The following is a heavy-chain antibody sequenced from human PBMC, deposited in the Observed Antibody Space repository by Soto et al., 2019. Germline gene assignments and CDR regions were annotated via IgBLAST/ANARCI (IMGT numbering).Heavy chain of an antibody. CDR2: FDREDGET. D-gene: IGHD1-26*01. J-gene: IGHJ4*02. Sequence: ASVKVSCKVSGYFLTALSIHWVRQAPGKGLEWMGGFDREDGETIYAQKFQGRVTMTEDTSTDSAYMELSSLTSEDTAIYYCAHGEGIVKSVVYFDSWGQGTLVTVSS. CDR1: GYFLTALS. V-gene: IGHV1-24*01. CDR3: AHGEGIVKSVVYFDS.